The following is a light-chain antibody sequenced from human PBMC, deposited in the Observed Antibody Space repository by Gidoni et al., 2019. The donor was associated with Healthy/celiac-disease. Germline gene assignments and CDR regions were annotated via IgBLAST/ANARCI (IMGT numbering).Light chain of an antibody. J-gene: IGKJ4*01. CDR2: AAS. CDR3: QQLNSYPAT. Sequence: DIQLTQSPSFLSASVGDRVTITFRASQGISSYLAWYQQKPGKAPKLLNYAASTLQSGVPSRFSGSGSGTEFTLTISSLQPEDFATYYCQQLNSYPATFXGXTKVEIK. CDR1: QGISSY. V-gene: IGKV1-9*01.